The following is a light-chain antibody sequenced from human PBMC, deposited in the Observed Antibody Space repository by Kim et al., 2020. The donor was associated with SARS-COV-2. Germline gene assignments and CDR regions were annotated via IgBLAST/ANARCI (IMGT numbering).Light chain of an antibody. CDR1: SSDLGVYNY. CDR2: DVS. CDR3: NSYTSSATWV. Sequence: QSALTQPASVSGSPGQSIAISCTGTSSDLGVYNYVSWYQHHPGKAPKLLISDVSNRPSGVSNRFSGSKSGYTASLTISGLQSEDEAVYYCNSYTSSATWVFGGGTQLTVL. J-gene: IGLJ3*02. V-gene: IGLV2-14*03.